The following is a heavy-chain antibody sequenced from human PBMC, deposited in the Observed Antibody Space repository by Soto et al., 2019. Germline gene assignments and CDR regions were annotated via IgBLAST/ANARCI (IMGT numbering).Heavy chain of an antibody. J-gene: IGHJ4*02. D-gene: IGHD1-26*01. V-gene: IGHV1-18*01. CDR2: ISGYNGNT. CDR3: TRGPKESSGSPRWY. Sequence: QVQLVQSGAEVKKPGASVKVSCKASGYTFTSYGISWVRQAPGQGLEWMGWISGYNGNTKYAQKFQGRVTMTTDTSTSTAYMEWRSLRPDDTAVYYCTRGPKESSGSPRWYWGQGTLVTVSS. CDR1: GYTFTSYG.